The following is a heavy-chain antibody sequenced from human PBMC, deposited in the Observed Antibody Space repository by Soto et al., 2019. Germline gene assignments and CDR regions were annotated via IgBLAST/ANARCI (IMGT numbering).Heavy chain of an antibody. D-gene: IGHD3-9*01. CDR3: ARGADYDILTDYYYYGMDV. V-gene: IGHV5-51*01. J-gene: IGHJ6*02. CDR2: IYPGDSDT. CDR1: GYSFTSYW. Sequence: PGESLKISCKGSGYSFTSYWIGWVRQMPGKGLEWMGIIYPGDSDTRYSPSFQGQVTISADKSISTAYLQWSSLKASDTAMYYCARGADYDILTDYYYYGMDVWRHGTTVTVSS.